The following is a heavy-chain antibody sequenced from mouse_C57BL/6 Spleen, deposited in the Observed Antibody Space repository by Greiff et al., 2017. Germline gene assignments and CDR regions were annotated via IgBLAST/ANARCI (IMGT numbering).Heavy chain of an antibody. Sequence: VQLMESGGGLVKPGGSLKLSCAASGFTFSSYAMSWVRQTPEKRLEWVATISDGGSYTYYPDNVKGRFTISRDNAKNNLYLQRSHLKSEDTAMYYCARAYTVVATSYYAMDYWGQGTSVTVSS. V-gene: IGHV5-4*01. CDR3: ARAYTVVATSYYAMDY. CDR2: ISDGGSYT. J-gene: IGHJ4*01. CDR1: GFTFSSYA. D-gene: IGHD1-1*01.